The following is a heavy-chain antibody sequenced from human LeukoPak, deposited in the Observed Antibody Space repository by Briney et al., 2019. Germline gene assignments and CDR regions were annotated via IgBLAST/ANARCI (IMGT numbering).Heavy chain of an antibody. CDR3: ARVGVNYGDSYPFDY. V-gene: IGHV3-30-3*01. D-gene: IGHD4-17*01. Sequence: GGSLRLSCAASGFTFSSNAMTWVRQAPGKGLEWVALISYDGSSKYYADSVKGRFTISRDNSKNTLYLQMNSLRAEDTAVFYCARVGVNYGDSYPFDYWGQGTLVTVSS. CDR2: ISYDGSSK. CDR1: GFTFSSNA. J-gene: IGHJ4*02.